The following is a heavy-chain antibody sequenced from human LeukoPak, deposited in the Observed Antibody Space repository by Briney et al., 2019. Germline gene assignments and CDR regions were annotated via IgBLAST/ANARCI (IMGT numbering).Heavy chain of an antibody. CDR2: IWSDGSNR. CDR1: GFTFSSYG. D-gene: IGHD3-10*01. V-gene: IGHV3-33*01. Sequence: PGGSLRLSCAASGFTFSSYGMHWVRQAPGRGLEWVAVIWSDGSNRYYADSVKGRFTISRDNAKNSLYLQMNSLRAEDTAVYYCARELGVYNWFDPWGQGTLVTVSS. J-gene: IGHJ5*02. CDR3: ARELGVYNWFDP.